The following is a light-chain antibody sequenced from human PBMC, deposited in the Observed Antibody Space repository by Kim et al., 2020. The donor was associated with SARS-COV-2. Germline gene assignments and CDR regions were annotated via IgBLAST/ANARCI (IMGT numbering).Light chain of an antibody. V-gene: IGKV4-1*01. Sequence: RATINCKSRQSVLYSSNNKNYLAWYQQKPGQPPKLLIYWASTRESGVPDRFSGSGSGTDFTLTISSLQAEDVAVYYCQQYYSTPSFGPGTKVDIK. J-gene: IGKJ3*01. CDR2: WAS. CDR1: QSVLYSSNNKNY. CDR3: QQYYSTPS.